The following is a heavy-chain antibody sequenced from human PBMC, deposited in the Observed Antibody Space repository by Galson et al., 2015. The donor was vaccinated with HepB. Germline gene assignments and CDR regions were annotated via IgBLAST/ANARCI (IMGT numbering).Heavy chain of an antibody. D-gene: IGHD3-22*01. CDR1: GFTFNNFAM. J-gene: IGHJ3*02. CDR2: IFHSGIT. V-gene: IGHV4-4*02. CDR3: ATTYTSGPSLEAFES. Sequence: SLRLSCAASGFTFNNFAMGRVRQSPGKGLEWIGEIFHSGITNYNPSLKSRVTMSVDTSKNQISLRLTSVTAADTAVYYCATTYTSGPSLEAFESWGQGTMVTVSS.